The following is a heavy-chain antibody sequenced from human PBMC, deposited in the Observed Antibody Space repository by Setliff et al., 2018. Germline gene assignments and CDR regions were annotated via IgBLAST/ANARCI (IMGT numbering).Heavy chain of an antibody. D-gene: IGHD3-10*01. CDR3: ARDRTYYASGTYTRWFDY. V-gene: IGHV4-4*07. CDR2: IFGSGST. Sequence: SETLSLTCTVSRGSINSHYWSWIRQPAGKGLEWIGRIFGSGSTNYNPSLKSRVTMSVDTSMNQFSLNLNSVTAADTAVYYCARDRTYYASGTYTRWFDYWGQGTLVTVSS. CDR1: RGSINSHY. J-gene: IGHJ4*02.